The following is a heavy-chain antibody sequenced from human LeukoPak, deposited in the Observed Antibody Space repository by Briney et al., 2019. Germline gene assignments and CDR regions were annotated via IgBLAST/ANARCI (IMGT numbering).Heavy chain of an antibody. D-gene: IGHD3-10*01. CDR1: GFTFSSYA. J-gene: IGHJ4*02. V-gene: IGHV3-23*01. Sequence: GGSLRLSCAASGFTFSSYAMSWVRQAPGKGLEWVSAISGSGGSTYYADSVKGRFTISRDNSKNTLYLQMNSLRAEDTAVYYCAKDRTPYKGGYYFDYWGQGTLVTVSS. CDR3: AKDRTPYKGGYYFDY. CDR2: ISGSGGST.